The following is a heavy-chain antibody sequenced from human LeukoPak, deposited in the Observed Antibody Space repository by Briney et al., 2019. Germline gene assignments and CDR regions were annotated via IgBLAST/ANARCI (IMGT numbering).Heavy chain of an antibody. CDR1: GFTFGDYA. D-gene: IGHD3-10*01. V-gene: IGHV3-49*04. CDR3: TRAPSLSWFDP. Sequence: GGSLRLSCTASGFTFGDYAMSWARQAPGKGLEWVGFIRSKTHGGTTEYAASVKGRFIITRDDSRSIAYLQMNSLKTEDTAVYYCTRAPSLSWFDPWGQGTLVTVSS. CDR2: IRSKTHGGTT. J-gene: IGHJ5*02.